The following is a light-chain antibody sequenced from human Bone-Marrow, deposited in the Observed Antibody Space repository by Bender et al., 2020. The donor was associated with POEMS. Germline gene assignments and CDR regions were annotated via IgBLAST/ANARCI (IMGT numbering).Light chain of an antibody. V-gene: IGLV2-8*01. CDR1: SSDVGSYKF. Sequence: QSALTQPASVSGSPGQSITISCTGTSSDVGSYKFVSWYQQHPGKAPRLMIYEVSKRPSGVPDRFSGSKSGNTASLTVSGLQAEDEADYYCSSYAGSNKGVFGGGTKLTVL. CDR3: SSYAGSNKGV. CDR2: EVS. J-gene: IGLJ3*02.